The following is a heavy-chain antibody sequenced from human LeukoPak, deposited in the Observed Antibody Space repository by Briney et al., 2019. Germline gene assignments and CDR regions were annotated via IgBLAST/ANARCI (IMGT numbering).Heavy chain of an antibody. D-gene: IGHD6-19*01. CDR2: IYYSGST. CDR1: GGSISSYY. V-gene: IGHV4-59*01. CDR3: ARDTGVAGIFDY. J-gene: IGHJ4*02. Sequence: SETLSLTCTVSGGSISSYYWSWIRQPPGKGLEWIGYIYYSGSTNYKPSLKSRVTISVDTSKNQFSLKLSSVTAADTAVYYCARDTGVAGIFDYWGQGTLVTVSS.